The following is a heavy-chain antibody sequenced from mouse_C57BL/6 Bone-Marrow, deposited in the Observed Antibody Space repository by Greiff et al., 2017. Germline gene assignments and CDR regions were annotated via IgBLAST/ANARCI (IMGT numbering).Heavy chain of an antibody. CDR3: ANQCGSYGWFAY. D-gene: IGHD1-1*02. CDR2: IYPGDGDT. Sequence: VMLVESGAELVKPGASVKISCKASGYAFSSYWMNWVKQRPGKGLEWIGQIYPGDGDTNYNGKFKGKATLTADKSSSTAYMQLSSLTSEDSAVYLCANQCGSYGWFAYWGQGTLVTVSA. CDR1: GYAFSSYW. J-gene: IGHJ3*01. V-gene: IGHV1-80*01.